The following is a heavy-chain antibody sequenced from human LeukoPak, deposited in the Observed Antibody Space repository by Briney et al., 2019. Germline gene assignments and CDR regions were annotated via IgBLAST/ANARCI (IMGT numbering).Heavy chain of an antibody. CDR3: ARDWGRNIVVVPAAQFDY. D-gene: IGHD2-2*01. CDR1: GHTFTSYG. V-gene: IGHV1-18*01. CDR2: ISAYNGNT. Sequence: VASVKVSCKASGHTFTSYGISWVRQAPGQGREWMGWISAYNGNTNYAQKLQGRVTMTTDTSTSTAYMELRSLRSDDTAVYYCARDWGRNIVVVPAAQFDYWGQGTLVTVSS. J-gene: IGHJ4*02.